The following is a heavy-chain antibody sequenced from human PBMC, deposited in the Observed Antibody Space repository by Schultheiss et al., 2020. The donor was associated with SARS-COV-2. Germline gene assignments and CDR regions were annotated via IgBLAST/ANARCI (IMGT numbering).Heavy chain of an antibody. CDR2: IYSGGST. CDR1: GFTFSSYW. CDR3: ARDRGYYGSGSYYGMDV. V-gene: IGHV3-66*01. D-gene: IGHD3-10*01. J-gene: IGHJ6*02. Sequence: GGSLRLSCAASGFTFSSYWMHWVRQAPGKGLVWVSVIYSGGSTYYADSVKGRFTISRDNSKNTLYLQMNSLRAEDTAVYYCARDRGYYGSGSYYGMDVWGQGTTVTVSS.